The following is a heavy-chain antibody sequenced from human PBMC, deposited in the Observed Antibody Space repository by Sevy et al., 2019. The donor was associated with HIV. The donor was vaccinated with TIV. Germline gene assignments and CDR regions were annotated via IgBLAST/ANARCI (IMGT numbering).Heavy chain of an antibody. Sequence: ASVKVSCKASGYTFTGYYLHWVRQAPGQGLEWMGWINPKSGGTNYAPKFQGRVTMTRDTSISTASMVLSRLRSDDTALYYCTRSAAEAKNFYCGGDCYSDYWGQGTLVTVSS. CDR3: TRSAAEAKNFYCGGDCYSDY. D-gene: IGHD2-21*02. V-gene: IGHV1-2*02. CDR2: INPKSGGT. CDR1: GYTFTGYY. J-gene: IGHJ4*02.